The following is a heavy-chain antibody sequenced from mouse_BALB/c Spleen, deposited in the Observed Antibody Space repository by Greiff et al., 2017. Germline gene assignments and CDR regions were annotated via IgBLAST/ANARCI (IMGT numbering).Heavy chain of an antibody. D-gene: IGHD2-10*02. CDR3: ARDIGYGNYGAMDY. J-gene: IGHJ4*01. V-gene: IGHV7-3*02. CDR1: GFTFTDYY. Sequence: EVQLVESGGGLVQPGGSLRLSCATSGFTFTDYYMSWVRQPPGKALEWLGFIRNKANGYTTEYSASVKGRFTISRDNSQSILYLQMNTLRAEDSATYYCARDIGYGNYGAMDYWGQGTSVTVSS. CDR2: IRNKANGYTT.